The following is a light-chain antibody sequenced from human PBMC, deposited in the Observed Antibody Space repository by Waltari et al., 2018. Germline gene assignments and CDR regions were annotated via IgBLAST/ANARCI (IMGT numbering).Light chain of an antibody. Sequence: DIQMTQSPSSVSASVGDRVTITGRASQGISSWLAWYQQKPGKAPKVRIYGASKLQSGVPSRLSGSSSGTDFTLIISSLQAEDVAVYYCHHYYSTPRTFGQGTKVEIK. CDR3: HHYYSTPRT. CDR1: QGISSW. CDR2: GAS. V-gene: IGKV1-12*01. J-gene: IGKJ1*01.